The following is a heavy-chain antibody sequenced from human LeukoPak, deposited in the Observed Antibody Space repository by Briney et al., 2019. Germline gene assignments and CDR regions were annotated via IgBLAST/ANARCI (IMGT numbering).Heavy chain of an antibody. CDR1: GFTFSNYA. CDR2: ISGTGGNT. D-gene: IGHD2-2*02. J-gene: IGHJ4*02. CDR3: AKQGAYTTPDHSDY. V-gene: IGHV3-23*01. Sequence: PGGSLRLSCAASGFTFSNYAMSWVRQAPGKGLEWVSTISGTGGNTYYADSVEGRFTISKNISQSTLYLQMNSLRADDTAVYYCAKQGAYTTPDHSDYWGQGTLVTVSS.